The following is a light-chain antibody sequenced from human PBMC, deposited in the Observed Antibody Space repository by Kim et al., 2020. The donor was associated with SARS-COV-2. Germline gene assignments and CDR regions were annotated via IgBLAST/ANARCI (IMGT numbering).Light chain of an antibody. CDR3: QQANSFPPWT. CDR2: GAS. Sequence: ASVGDRVTITCRASQDINTWLGWYQQKPGKAPKLLIYGASNLQSGVPSRFSGSGSGTDFTLTISRLQPDDCATYYCQQANSFPPWTFGQGTKV. CDR1: QDINTW. J-gene: IGKJ1*01. V-gene: IGKV1-12*01.